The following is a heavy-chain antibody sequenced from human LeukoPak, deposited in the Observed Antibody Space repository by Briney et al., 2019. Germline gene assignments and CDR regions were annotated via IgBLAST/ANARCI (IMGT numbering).Heavy chain of an antibody. CDR3: ARDRGYPHYFDY. Sequence: GGSLRLSCAASGFIFRSYAMHWVRQTPGKGLEWVAVISNSGTITVYAESVMGRFTISRDNAKNILYLEMSSLRVEDTAVYYCARDRGYPHYFDYWGQGTLVTVSS. CDR1: GFIFRSYA. D-gene: IGHD3-10*01. J-gene: IGHJ4*02. CDR2: ISNSGTIT. V-gene: IGHV3-30*04.